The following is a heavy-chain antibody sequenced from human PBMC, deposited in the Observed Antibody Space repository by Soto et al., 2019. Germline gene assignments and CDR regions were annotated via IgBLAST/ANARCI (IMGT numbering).Heavy chain of an antibody. CDR3: AKYYYDSSGSGGGFDI. Sequence: ADTLALTCTVSGGSISSSSYYGGWIRQPPGKGLEWIGSIYCSGSTYYNPSLKSRVTISVDTSKNQFSLKLSSVTAADTAVYYCAKYYYDSSGSGGGFDIWGQGTMVTVSS. V-gene: IGHV4-39*01. J-gene: IGHJ3*02. CDR2: IYCSGST. CDR1: GGSISSSSYY. D-gene: IGHD3-22*01.